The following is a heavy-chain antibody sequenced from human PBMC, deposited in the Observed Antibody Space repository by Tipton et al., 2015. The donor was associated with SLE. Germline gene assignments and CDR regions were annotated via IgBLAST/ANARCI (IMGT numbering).Heavy chain of an antibody. J-gene: IGHJ6*03. D-gene: IGHD1-1*01. CDR1: GGSISSYY. V-gene: IGHV4-39*07. CDR3: ARDLDWNGRGYYYYYMDV. Sequence: GLVKPSETLSLTCTVSGGSISSYYCGWIRQPPGKGLEWIGRIYYSGSTYYNPSLKSRVTISVDTSKNQFSLKLSSVTAADTAVYYCARDLDWNGRGYYYYYMDVWGKGTTVTVSS. CDR2: IYYSGST.